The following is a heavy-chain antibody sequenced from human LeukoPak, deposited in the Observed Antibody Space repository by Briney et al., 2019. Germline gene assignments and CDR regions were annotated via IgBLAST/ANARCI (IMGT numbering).Heavy chain of an antibody. CDR2: IYYSGST. V-gene: IGHV4-59*01. CDR1: GFTFSSYA. Sequence: GSLRLSCAASGFTFSSYAITWVCQAPGRGLEWIGYIYYSGSTNYNPSLKSRVTISVDTSKNQFSLKLSSVTAADTAVYYCARVVGSGRYYFDYWGQGTLVTVSS. CDR3: ARVVGSGRYYFDY. D-gene: IGHD6-19*01. J-gene: IGHJ4*02.